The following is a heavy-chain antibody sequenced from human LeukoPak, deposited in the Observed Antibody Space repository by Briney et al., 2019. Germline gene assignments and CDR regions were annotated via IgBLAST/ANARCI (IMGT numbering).Heavy chain of an antibody. Sequence: GGSLRLSWAASGFVLSDYGIHWVRQGIGKGLDWVSGIGSAGDKYYAGSESGRFTISRENAENFVYLQMNGLRAEDTAIYYCVRAKRETSSRPWTSGMDVWGQGTTVTVSS. V-gene: IGHV3-13*01. J-gene: IGHJ6*02. CDR3: VRAKRETSSRPWTSGMDV. D-gene: IGHD3/OR15-3a*01. CDR1: GFVLSDYG. CDR2: IGSAGDK.